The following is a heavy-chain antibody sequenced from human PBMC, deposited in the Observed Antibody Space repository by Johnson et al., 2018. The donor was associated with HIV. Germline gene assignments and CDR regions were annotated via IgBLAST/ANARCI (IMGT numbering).Heavy chain of an antibody. Sequence: VQLVESGGGLVQPGRSLRLSCAASGFTFDDYAMHWVRQAPGKGLAWVSGISWNSGSIGYADSVKGRFTISRDNAKNSLYLQMNSLRAEDTAVYYCARRTVVTPGAFDIWGRGTIVTISS. CDR3: ARRTVVTPGAFDI. D-gene: IGHD4-23*01. J-gene: IGHJ3*02. CDR1: GFTFDDYA. V-gene: IGHV3-9*01. CDR2: ISWNSGSI.